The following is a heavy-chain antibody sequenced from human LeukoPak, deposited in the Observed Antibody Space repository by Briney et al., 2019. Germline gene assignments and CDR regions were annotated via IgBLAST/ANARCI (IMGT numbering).Heavy chain of an antibody. CDR2: IYTSGST. J-gene: IGHJ6*03. D-gene: IGHD3-10*01. CDR3: AREVLWFGEQGYYYYYMDV. CDR1: GGSLSSGSYY. Sequence: SETLSLTCTVSGGSLSSGSYYWSWIRQPAGKGLEWIGRIYTSGSTNYNPSPKSRVTISVDTSKNQFSLKLSSVTAADTAVYYCAREVLWFGEQGYYYYYMDVWGKGTTVTISS. V-gene: IGHV4-61*02.